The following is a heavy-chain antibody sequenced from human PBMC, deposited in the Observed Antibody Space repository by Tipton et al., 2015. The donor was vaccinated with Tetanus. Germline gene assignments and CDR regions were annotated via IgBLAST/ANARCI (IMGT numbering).Heavy chain of an antibody. CDR3: ARRSYCSSSRCFDAFDL. J-gene: IGHJ3*01. CDR2: VDDSGST. Sequence: GLVKPSGTLSLTCAVYGGSLSRYYWAWIRQPPGKGLEWIGEVDDSGSTNYSPSLKSRVTISLDTSKNEFSLTLSSVTAADTAVYYCARRSYCSSSRCFDAFDLWGQGTMVTVSS. D-gene: IGHD2-2*01. V-gene: IGHV4-34*01. CDR1: GGSLSRYY.